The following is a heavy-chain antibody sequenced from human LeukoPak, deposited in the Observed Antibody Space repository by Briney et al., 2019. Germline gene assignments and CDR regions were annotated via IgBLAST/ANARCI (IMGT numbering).Heavy chain of an antibody. D-gene: IGHD3-3*01. V-gene: IGHV3-30*03. CDR3: ARDILEWFYRGDAFDI. J-gene: IGHJ3*02. Sequence: GGSLRLSCAGSGFSFSNYGMHWVRQAPGKGLEWLAVISYDGSNKYYADSVKGRFTISRDNSKTTLYLQMNSLRAEDTAVYYCARDILEWFYRGDAFDIWGQGTMVTVSS. CDR2: ISYDGSNK. CDR1: GFSFSNYG.